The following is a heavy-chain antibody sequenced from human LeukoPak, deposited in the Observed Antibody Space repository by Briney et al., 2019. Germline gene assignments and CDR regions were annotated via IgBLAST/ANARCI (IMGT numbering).Heavy chain of an antibody. Sequence: SETLSLTCTVSGGSITSSFYWSWIRQSPGKGLEWIGYIYNSGGTKYNPSLKSRLTISVDTSKNQFSLNLSSVTAADTAVYYCARDSVLLSADYWGQGTLVTVSS. V-gene: IGHV4-59*01. J-gene: IGHJ4*02. CDR2: IYNSGGT. CDR3: ARDSVLLSADY. D-gene: IGHD3-16*01. CDR1: GGSITSSFY.